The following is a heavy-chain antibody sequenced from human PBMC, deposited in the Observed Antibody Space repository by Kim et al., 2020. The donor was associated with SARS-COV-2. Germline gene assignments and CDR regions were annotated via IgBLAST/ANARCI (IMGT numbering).Heavy chain of an antibody. CDR1: GFTFSNAW. J-gene: IGHJ4*02. Sequence: GGSLRLSCAASGFTFSNAWTSWVRQAPGKGLEWVGRIKSKTDGGTTDYAAPVKGRFTISRDDSKNTLYLQMNSLKTEDTAVYYCTTDPWIQLWRFDYWGQGTLVTVSS. CDR2: IKSKTDGGTT. D-gene: IGHD5-18*01. V-gene: IGHV3-15*01. CDR3: TTDPWIQLWRFDY.